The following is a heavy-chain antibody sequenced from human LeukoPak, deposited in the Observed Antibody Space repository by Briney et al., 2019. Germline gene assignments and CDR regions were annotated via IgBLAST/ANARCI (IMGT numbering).Heavy chain of an antibody. J-gene: IGHJ4*02. CDR3: AKRGVVIRVILVGFHKEAYYFDS. CDR2: ISDSGGST. CDR1: GITLSNYG. Sequence: GGSLRLSCAVSGITLSNYGMSWVRQAPGKGLEWVASISDSGGSTNYADSVKGRFTISRDKPKNTLYLQMNSLRAEDTAVYFCAKRGVVIRVILVGFHKEAYYFDSWGQGALVTVSS. V-gene: IGHV3-23*01. D-gene: IGHD3-22*01.